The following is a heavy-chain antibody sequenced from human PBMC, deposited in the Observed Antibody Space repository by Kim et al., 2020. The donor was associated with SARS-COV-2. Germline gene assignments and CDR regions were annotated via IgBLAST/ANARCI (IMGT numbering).Heavy chain of an antibody. CDR3: ARIGDY. Sequence: YPGDLDTSYSPSFQGQVTISADKSISTAYLQWSSLKASDTAMYYCARIGDYWGQGTLVSVSS. CDR2: YPGDLDT. V-gene: IGHV5-51*01. D-gene: IGHD2-15*01. J-gene: IGHJ4*02.